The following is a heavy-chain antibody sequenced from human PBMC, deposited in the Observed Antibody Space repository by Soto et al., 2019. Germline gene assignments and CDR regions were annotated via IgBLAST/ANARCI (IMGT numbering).Heavy chain of an antibody. V-gene: IGHV4-39*01. CDR2: IYYSGST. D-gene: IGHD7-27*01. Sequence: SETLSLTCTVSGGSISSSSYYWGWIRQPPGKGLEWIGSIYYSGSTNYNPSLKSRVTISVDTSKNQFSLKLSSVTAADTAVYCCARNWVYWFDPWGQGTLVTVSS. CDR1: GGSISSSSYY. J-gene: IGHJ5*02. CDR3: ARNWVYWFDP.